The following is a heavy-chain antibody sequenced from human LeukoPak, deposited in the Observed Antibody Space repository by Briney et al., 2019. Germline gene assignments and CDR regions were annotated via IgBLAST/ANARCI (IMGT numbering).Heavy chain of an antibody. D-gene: IGHD3-3*01. CDR2: INHSGST. V-gene: IGHV4-34*01. CDR1: GGSFSGYY. CDR3: ARGFGFSRAFDY. J-gene: IGHJ4*02. Sequence: SDTLSLTCAVYGGSFSGYYWSWIRQPPGKGLEWIGEINHSGSTNYNPSLKSRVTISVDTSKNQFSLKLSSVTAADTAVYYCARGFGFSRAFDYWGQGTLVTVSS.